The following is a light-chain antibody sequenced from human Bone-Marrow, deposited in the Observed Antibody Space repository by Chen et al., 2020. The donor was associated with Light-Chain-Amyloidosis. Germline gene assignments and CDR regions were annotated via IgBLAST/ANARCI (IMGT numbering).Light chain of an antibody. V-gene: IGLV6-57*01. CDR3: QSYQGSSQGV. Sequence: NFMLTQPHSVSESPGKTVIISCTRSSGSIATNYVQWYQQRPGSSPTTVIYEDDQRPSGVPDRFSGSIDMSSNSASLTISGLMTEDEPDYYCQSYQGSSQGVFGGGTKLTVL. CDR1: SGSIATNY. CDR2: EDD. J-gene: IGLJ3*02.